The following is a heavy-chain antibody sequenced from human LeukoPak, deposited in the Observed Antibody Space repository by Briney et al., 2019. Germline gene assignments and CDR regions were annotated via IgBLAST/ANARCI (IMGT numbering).Heavy chain of an antibody. J-gene: IGHJ4*02. CDR1: GGSISSSSYY. Sequence: PSETLSLTCTVSGGSISSSSYYWSWIRQPPGKGLEWIGYIYYSGSTYYNPSLKSRITISVDTSKNQFSLKVISVTAADTAVYYCARARRDYSYLTPHPNTFDYWGQGTLVTVSS. CDR3: ARARRDYSYLTPHPNTFDY. CDR2: IYYSGST. D-gene: IGHD4-11*01. V-gene: IGHV4-30-4*01.